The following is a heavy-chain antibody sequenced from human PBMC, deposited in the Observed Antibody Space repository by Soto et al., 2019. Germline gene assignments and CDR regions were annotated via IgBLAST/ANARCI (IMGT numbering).Heavy chain of an antibody. CDR3: ARDPTVVTYYYYGMDV. V-gene: IGHV4-61*01. Sequence: LSLTCTVSGGSVSSGSYYWSWIRQPPGKGLEWIGYIYYSGSTNYNPSLKSRVTISVDTSKSQFSLKLSSVTAADTAVYYCARDPTVVTYYYYGMDVWGQGTTVTVSS. CDR1: GGSVSSGSYY. CDR2: IYYSGST. J-gene: IGHJ6*02. D-gene: IGHD4-17*01.